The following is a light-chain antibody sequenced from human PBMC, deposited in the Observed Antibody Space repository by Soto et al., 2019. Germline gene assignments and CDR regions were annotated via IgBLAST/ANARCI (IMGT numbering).Light chain of an antibody. CDR3: QQYNSYSR. CDR2: DAY. Sequence: DIQMTQSPSTLSASVGDRVTITCRASQSISICLAWYQQKPGKAPKLLIYDAYSVESGVTSRFSGSGSGTEFTLTVSSLQPDDFATYYCQQYNSYSRFGQGTKVEIK. V-gene: IGKV1-5*01. J-gene: IGKJ1*01. CDR1: QSISIC.